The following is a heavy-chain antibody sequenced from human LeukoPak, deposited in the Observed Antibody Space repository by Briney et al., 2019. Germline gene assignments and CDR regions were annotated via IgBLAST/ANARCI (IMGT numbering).Heavy chain of an antibody. CDR2: ISSSGSTI. CDR3: ARSWNFHDSSGLDY. V-gene: IGHV3-48*03. J-gene: IGHJ4*02. D-gene: IGHD3-22*01. CDR1: GFTFSSYE. Sequence: GGSLRLSCAASGFTFSSYEMNWVRQAPGKGLEWVSYISSSGSTIYYADSVKGRFTISRDNSKNTLYLQMNSLRAEDTAVYYCARSWNFHDSSGLDYWGQGTLVTVSS.